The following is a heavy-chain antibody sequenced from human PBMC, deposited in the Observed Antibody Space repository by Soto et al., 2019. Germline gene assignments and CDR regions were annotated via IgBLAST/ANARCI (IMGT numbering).Heavy chain of an antibody. CDR1: GSSISSGGYY. V-gene: IGHV3-7*01. D-gene: IGHD3-10*01. CDR2: IKQEGSEK. Sequence: ETLSLTCTVSGSSISSGGYYWSWVRQAPGKGLEWVANIKQEGSEKYYVDSVKGRFTISRDNAKNSLYLQMNSLRAEDTAVYYCARDRGSSYYGSGSKAFDIWGQGTMVTVSS. CDR3: ARDRGSSYYGSGSKAFDI. J-gene: IGHJ3*02.